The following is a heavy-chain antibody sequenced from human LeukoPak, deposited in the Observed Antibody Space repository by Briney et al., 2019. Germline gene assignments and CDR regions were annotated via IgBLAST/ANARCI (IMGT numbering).Heavy chain of an antibody. J-gene: IGHJ4*02. CDR2: INHGGST. D-gene: IGHD3-10*01. Sequence: PSGTLSLTCAVYGGSFSGYYWSWIRQPPGKGLEWIGEINHGGSTNYNPSLKSRVTISVDTSKNQFSLKLSSVTAADTAVYYCARGLGSGSWGQGTLVTVSS. V-gene: IGHV4-34*01. CDR1: GGSFSGYY. CDR3: ARGLGSGS.